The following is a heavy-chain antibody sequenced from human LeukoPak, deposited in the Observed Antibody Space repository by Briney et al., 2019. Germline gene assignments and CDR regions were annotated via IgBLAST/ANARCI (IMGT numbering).Heavy chain of an antibody. V-gene: IGHV3-30*18. CDR2: ISYDGSNK. CDR3: AKGSRIVVVPAEGY. Sequence: GESLKISCAASGFTFSSYGMHWVRQAPGKGLEWVAVISYDGSNKYYADSVKGRFTISRDNSKNTLYLQMNSLRAEDTAVYYCAKGSRIVVVPAEGYWGQGTLVTVSS. D-gene: IGHD2-2*01. J-gene: IGHJ4*02. CDR1: GFTFSSYG.